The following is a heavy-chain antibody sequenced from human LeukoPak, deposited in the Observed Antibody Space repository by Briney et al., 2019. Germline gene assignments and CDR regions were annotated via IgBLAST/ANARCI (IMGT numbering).Heavy chain of an antibody. CDR3: AKAYFDSSGFGAFDI. D-gene: IGHD3-22*01. V-gene: IGHV3-30*18. CDR2: ISYDGSNK. Sequence: GGSLRLSCAASGFTFSSYGMHWVRQAPDKGLEWVAVISYDGSNKYYADSVKGRFTISRDNSKNTLYLQMNSLRAEDTAVYYCAKAYFDSSGFGAFDIWGQGTMVTVSS. CDR1: GFTFSSYG. J-gene: IGHJ3*02.